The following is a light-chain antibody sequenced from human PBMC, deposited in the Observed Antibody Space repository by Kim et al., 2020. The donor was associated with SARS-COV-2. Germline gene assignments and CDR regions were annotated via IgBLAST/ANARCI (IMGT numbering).Light chain of an antibody. CDR1: QTVGNN. CDR2: SAS. CDR3: QQYKIWPT. J-gene: IGKJ1*01. Sequence: SVSPGERVTLSCWASQTVGNNLAWYQLKPGQAPRVLIYSASTRALGIPARFSGSGSGTAFTLTISSLQSEDFAVYYCQQYKIWPTFGQGTKVDIK. V-gene: IGKV3-15*01.